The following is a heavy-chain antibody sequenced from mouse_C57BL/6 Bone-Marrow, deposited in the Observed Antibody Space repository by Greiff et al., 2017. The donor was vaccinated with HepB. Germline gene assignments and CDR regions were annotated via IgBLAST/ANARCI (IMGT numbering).Heavy chain of an antibody. Sequence: QVQLQQSGAELVKPGAPVKLSCKASGYTFTSYWMQWVKQRPGQGLEWIGEIGPSDSYTNYKQKFKGKATLTVDTSSSTAYMQLSSLTSEDSAVYYCARWYYGSSDAMDYWGQGTSVTVSS. CDR3: ARWYYGSSDAMDY. J-gene: IGHJ4*01. CDR1: GYTFTSYW. V-gene: IGHV1-50*01. CDR2: IGPSDSYT. D-gene: IGHD1-1*01.